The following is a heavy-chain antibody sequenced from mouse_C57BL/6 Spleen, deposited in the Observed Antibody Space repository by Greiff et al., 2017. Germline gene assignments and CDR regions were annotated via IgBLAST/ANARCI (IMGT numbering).Heavy chain of an antibody. D-gene: IGHD1-1*01. Sequence: VQLQQSGPELVKPGASVKISCKASGYSFTDYNMNWVKQSNGKSLEWIGVINPNYGTTSYKQKFKGKATLTVDQSSSTAYMQLNSLTSEDSAVYYCLMGITTVGGDFDYWGQGTTLTVSS. CDR2: INPNYGTT. V-gene: IGHV1-39*01. CDR1: GYSFTDYN. CDR3: LMGITTVGGDFDY. J-gene: IGHJ2*01.